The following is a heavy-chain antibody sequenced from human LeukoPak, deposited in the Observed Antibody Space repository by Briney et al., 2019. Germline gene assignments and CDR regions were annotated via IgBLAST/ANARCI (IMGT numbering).Heavy chain of an antibody. CDR2: SYCGVST. V-gene: IGHV4-59*08. D-gene: IGHD5-18*01. J-gene: IGHJ4*02. CDR1: GASISTYY. CDR3: ARHAGGGNTALDY. Sequence: PSETLSLTCTVSGASISTYYWSWIRQPPGKGLEWIGYSYCGVSTNYNPSLKSRVTISMDTSKNQFSLNLNSVTAADTAMYYCARHAGGGNTALDYWGQGTLVTVSS.